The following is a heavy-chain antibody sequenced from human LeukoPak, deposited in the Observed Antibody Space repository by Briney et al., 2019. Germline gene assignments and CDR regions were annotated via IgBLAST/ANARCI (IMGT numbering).Heavy chain of an antibody. D-gene: IGHD6-13*01. CDR2: INWNGGST. Sequence: QAGGSLRLSCAASGFIVTNNYMSWVRQAPGKGLEWLSGINWNGGSTGYADSVKGRFTISRDNAKNSLYLQMNSLRAEDTALYHCARAAAGDDYYYYMDVWGKGTTVTVSS. J-gene: IGHJ6*03. CDR1: GFIVTNNY. V-gene: IGHV3-20*01. CDR3: ARAAAGDDYYYYMDV.